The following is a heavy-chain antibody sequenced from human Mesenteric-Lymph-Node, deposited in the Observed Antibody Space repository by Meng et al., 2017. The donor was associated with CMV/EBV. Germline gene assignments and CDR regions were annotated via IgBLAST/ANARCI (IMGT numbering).Heavy chain of an antibody. CDR1: GYTFTSNG. D-gene: IGHD2-2*01. CDR3: AMSSWEY. CDR2: ISVYNGDA. Sequence: SVKVSCKASGYTFTSNGISWVRQAPGQGLEWMGWISVYNGDANYAQKFQGRVTMTTDTSTSTAYMELRNLKSDDTAVYYCAMSSWEYWGQGALVTVSS. V-gene: IGHV1-18*01. J-gene: IGHJ4*02.